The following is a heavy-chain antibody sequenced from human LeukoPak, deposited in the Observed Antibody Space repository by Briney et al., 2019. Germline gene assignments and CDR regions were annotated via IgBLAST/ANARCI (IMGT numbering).Heavy chain of an antibody. D-gene: IGHD3-9*01. CDR2: ISGSGGAT. J-gene: IGHJ6*02. V-gene: IGHV3-11*01. Sequence: GGSLRLSCAASGFTFSDYYMSWIRQAPGKGLEGVSYISGSGGATYYADSVKGRFTISRDNPKDSLYLQMNNLRAEDTAVYYRAKDRDIILTGHGMDVWGQGTTVTVSS. CDR3: AKDRDIILTGHGMDV. CDR1: GFTFSDYY.